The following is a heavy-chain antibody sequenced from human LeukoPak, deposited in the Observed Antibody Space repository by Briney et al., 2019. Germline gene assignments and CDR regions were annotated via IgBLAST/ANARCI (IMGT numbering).Heavy chain of an antibody. D-gene: IGHD3-10*01. J-gene: IGHJ5*02. CDR2: ISAYNGNT. CDR3: ARDRLSMTMVRGTANWFDP. CDR1: GYTFTSYG. Sequence: ASVKVSCKASGYTFTSYGISWVRQAPGQGLEWMGWISAYNGNTYYAQKLQGRVIMTTDTSTSTAYMELRSLRSDDTAVYYCARDRLSMTMVRGTANWFDPWGQGTLVTVPS. V-gene: IGHV1-18*01.